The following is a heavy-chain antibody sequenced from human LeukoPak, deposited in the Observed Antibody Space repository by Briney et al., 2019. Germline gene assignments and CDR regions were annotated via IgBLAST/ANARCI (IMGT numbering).Heavy chain of an antibody. J-gene: IGHJ6*03. CDR1: GGSISSYY. Sequence: PSETLSLTCTVSGGSISSYYWSWIRQPPGEGLEWIGRIYTSGSTNYNPSLKSRVTMSVDTSKNQFSLKLSSVTAADTAVYYCARGYCSGGSCYSYYYYNYMDVWGKGTTVTISS. V-gene: IGHV4-4*07. CDR2: IYTSGST. CDR3: ARGYCSGGSCYSYYYYNYMDV. D-gene: IGHD2-15*01.